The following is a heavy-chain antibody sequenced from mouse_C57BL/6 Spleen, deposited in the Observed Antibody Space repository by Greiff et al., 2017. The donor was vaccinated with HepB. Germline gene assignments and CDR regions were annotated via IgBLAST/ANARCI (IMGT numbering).Heavy chain of an antibody. Sequence: EVQLQQSGPELVKPGASVKISCKASGYTFTDYYMNWVKQSHGKSLEWIGDINPNNGGTSYNQKFKGKATLTVDKSSSTAYMELRSLTSEDSAVYYCAVGNAWFAYWGQGTLVTVSA. CDR2: INPNNGGT. D-gene: IGHD2-1*01. J-gene: IGHJ3*01. CDR1: GYTFTDYY. V-gene: IGHV1-26*01. CDR3: AVGNAWFAY.